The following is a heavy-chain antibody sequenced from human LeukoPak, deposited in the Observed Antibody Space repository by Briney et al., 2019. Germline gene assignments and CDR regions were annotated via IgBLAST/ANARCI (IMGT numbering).Heavy chain of an antibody. V-gene: IGHV4-59*01. CDR2: IYNSGST. CDR1: GGSISRFY. J-gene: IGHJ5*02. D-gene: IGHD3-10*01. CDR3: ARESGTGWFDP. Sequence: SETLSLTCTVSGGSISRFYWSWIRQPPGKGLQWIGYIYNSGSTKYNPSLTSRVTISIDTSKNQFSLKLSSVTAADAAVYYCARESGTGWFDPWGQGPWSPSPQ.